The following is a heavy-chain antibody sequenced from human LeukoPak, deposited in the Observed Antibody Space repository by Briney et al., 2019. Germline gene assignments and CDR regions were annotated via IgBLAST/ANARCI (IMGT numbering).Heavy chain of an antibody. Sequence: SETLSLTCAVYGGSFSGYYWSWIRQPPGKGLEWIVYIDYRGSNNYKSSLKSRVTISEDTSKYQFSLKLSSVTAADTAVYYCARLTYSSSRTSYWYFDLWGRGTLVTVSS. CDR3: ARLTYSSSRTSYWYFDL. CDR1: GGSFSGYY. J-gene: IGHJ2*01. D-gene: IGHD6-13*01. V-gene: IGHV4-59*08. CDR2: IDYRGSN.